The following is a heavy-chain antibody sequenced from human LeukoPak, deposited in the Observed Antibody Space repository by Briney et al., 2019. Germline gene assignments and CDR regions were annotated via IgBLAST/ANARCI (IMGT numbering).Heavy chain of an antibody. CDR3: ARGGELLWFGEGDAFDI. J-gene: IGHJ3*02. CDR2: ISYAGSNK. CDR1: GFTFSSYG. V-gene: IGHV3-30*03. Sequence: GGSLRLSCAASGFTFSSYGMHWVRQAPGKGLEWVAVISYAGSNKYYADSVKGRFTISRDNSKNTLYLQMNSLRAEDTAVYYCARGGELLWFGEGDAFDIWGQGTMVTVSS. D-gene: IGHD3-10*01.